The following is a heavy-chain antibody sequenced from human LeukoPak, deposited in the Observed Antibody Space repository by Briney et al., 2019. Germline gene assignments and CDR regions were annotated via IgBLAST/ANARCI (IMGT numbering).Heavy chain of an antibody. J-gene: IGHJ4*02. CDR2: IREDGSEK. D-gene: IGHD7-27*01. CDR1: GFTFTKHW. V-gene: IGHV3-7*01. Sequence: GGSLRLSCAATGFTFTKHWMSWVRQAIGKGLESVAKIREDGSEKHYVASVKGRFTISRDNAKNSLYLQMNSLRADDTAVYYCARDYTGGWNDYWGQGTLVTVSS. CDR3: ARDYTGGWNDY.